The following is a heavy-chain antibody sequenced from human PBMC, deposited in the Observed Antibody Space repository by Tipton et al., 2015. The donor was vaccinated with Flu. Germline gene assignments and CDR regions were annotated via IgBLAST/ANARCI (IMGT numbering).Heavy chain of an antibody. D-gene: IGHD6-19*01. J-gene: IGHJ6*02. V-gene: IGHV3-23*01. CDR1: GFTFSLYA. Sequence: SLRLSCAASGFTFSLYAMTWVRQAPGKGLEWVSSLTRSGGTTYYAGSVRGRFTISRDNSKNIVYMQMNSLRAEDTAIYYCAKGYGSPDVWGQGTTVPVSS. CDR3: AKGYGSPDV. CDR2: LTRSGGTT.